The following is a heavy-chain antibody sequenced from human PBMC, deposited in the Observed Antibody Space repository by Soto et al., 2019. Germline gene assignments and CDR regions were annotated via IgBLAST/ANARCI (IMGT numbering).Heavy chain of an antibody. CDR2: INPNSGGT. Sequence: ASVKVSCKASGYIFTDYYMHWVRQAPGQELGWMGRINPNSGGTNYAQKFQGRVTMTRDTSASTAYMELSSLRSEDTAVYYCARDPGSGWPHDAFDIWGQGTMVTVSS. CDR3: ARDPGSGWPHDAFDI. V-gene: IGHV1-2*06. J-gene: IGHJ3*02. D-gene: IGHD6-19*01. CDR1: GYIFTDYY.